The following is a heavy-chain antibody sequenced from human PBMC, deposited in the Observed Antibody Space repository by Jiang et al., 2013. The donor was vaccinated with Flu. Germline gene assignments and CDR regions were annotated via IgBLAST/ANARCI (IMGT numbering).Heavy chain of an antibody. D-gene: IGHD6-19*01. CDR2: TYYRSKWNN. Sequence: QTLSLTCAISGDSVSSNRAAWTWIRQSPSRGLEWLGRTYYRSKWNNDYAVSVKSRITINADTSNNQFSLQLNSVTPDDTAVYYCARAGSGWYFDYWGQGTLVTVSS. CDR3: ARAGSGWYFDY. V-gene: IGHV6-1*01. J-gene: IGHJ4*02. CDR1: GDSVSSNRAA.